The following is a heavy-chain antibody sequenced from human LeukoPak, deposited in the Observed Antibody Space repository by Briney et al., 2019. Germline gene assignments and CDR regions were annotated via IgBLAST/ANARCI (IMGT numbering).Heavy chain of an antibody. Sequence: KSSETLSLTCHVSRDSISSYYWSWVRQPPGKGLEWIGFVYYTGSTNYSPSLKSRVTISVDTSKNQFSLKLRSVTAADTAVYYCARISSSNWYNERGAFDVWGQGTMVTVSS. CDR1: RDSISSYY. J-gene: IGHJ3*01. CDR2: VYYTGST. CDR3: ARISSSNWYNERGAFDV. D-gene: IGHD6-13*01. V-gene: IGHV4-59*01.